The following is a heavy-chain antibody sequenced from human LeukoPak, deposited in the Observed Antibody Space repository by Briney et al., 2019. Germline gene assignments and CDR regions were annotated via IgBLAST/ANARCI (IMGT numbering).Heavy chain of an antibody. D-gene: IGHD3-16*01. Sequence: GGSLRLSCVASGFTFSNYAMSWVRQAPGKGLEWVSAISGSGGNTYYADSVKGRFTSSRDNSKNTLYLQMNSLRAEDTAVYYCAKDSGLRDYDNWGQGTLVTVSS. V-gene: IGHV3-23*01. CDR1: GFTFSNYA. CDR2: ISGSGGNT. CDR3: AKDSGLRDYDN. J-gene: IGHJ4*02.